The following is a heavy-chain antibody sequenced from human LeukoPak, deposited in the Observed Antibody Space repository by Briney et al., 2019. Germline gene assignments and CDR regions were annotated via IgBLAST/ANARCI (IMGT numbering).Heavy chain of an antibody. V-gene: IGHV4-59*01. CDR3: ARMIWLRDQYFDY. CDR1: GGSISTYY. J-gene: IGHJ4*02. D-gene: IGHD5-18*01. Sequence: SETLSLTCTVSGGSISTYYWNWIRQPPGKGLEWIGYIYHSGSTNYNPSLKSRVTISVDTSKNQFSLKLSSVTAADTAVYYCARMIWLRDQYFDYWGQGTLVTVSS. CDR2: IYHSGST.